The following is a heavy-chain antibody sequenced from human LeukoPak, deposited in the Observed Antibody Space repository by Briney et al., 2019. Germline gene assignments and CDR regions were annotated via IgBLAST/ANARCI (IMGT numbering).Heavy chain of an antibody. J-gene: IGHJ2*01. CDR1: GYSISTGYF. V-gene: IGHV4-38-2*02. Sequence: SETLSLTCTVSGYSISTGYFWGWIRQTPGKGLEWIGSIYHSGTTYYNPSLKSRVTISVDTSENQFSLNLSSVTAADTAVYYCARVYSIHWYFDLWGRGTLVTVSS. CDR2: IYHSGTT. CDR3: ARVYSIHWYFDL. D-gene: IGHD4-11*01.